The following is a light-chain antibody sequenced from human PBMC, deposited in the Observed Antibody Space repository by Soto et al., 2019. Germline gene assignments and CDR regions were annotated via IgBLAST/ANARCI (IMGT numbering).Light chain of an antibody. CDR1: SSVIGGYNY. CDR3: SSYTSGSTFYV. J-gene: IGLJ1*01. V-gene: IGLV2-14*01. Sequence: QSALTQPASVSGSPGQSITISCTGTSSVIGGYNYVSWFQQHPGKAPKLMISDVSNRPSGVSNRFSGSKSGNTASLTISGLQAEDEADYYCSSYTSGSTFYVFGTGTKVTVL. CDR2: DVS.